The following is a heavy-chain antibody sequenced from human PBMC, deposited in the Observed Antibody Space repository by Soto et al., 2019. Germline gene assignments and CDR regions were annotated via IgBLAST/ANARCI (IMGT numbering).Heavy chain of an antibody. V-gene: IGHV3-30-3*01. CDR1: GFSFGSYV. J-gene: IGHJ4*02. CDR3: ASHDYSGNSGGK. D-gene: IGHD4-4*01. CDR2: MSYDGSNK. Sequence: GGSLRLSCAASGFSFGSYVMYWVRQAPGKGLEWVAVMSYDGSNKYYADSVKGRFTISRDTSKNTLFLQMTNLRADDTAVYYCASHDYSGNSGGKWGQGTLVTVSS.